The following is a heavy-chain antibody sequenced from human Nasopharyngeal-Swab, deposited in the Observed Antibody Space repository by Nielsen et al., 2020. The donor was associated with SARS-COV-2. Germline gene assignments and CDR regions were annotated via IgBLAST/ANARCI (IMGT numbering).Heavy chain of an antibody. D-gene: IGHD1-26*01. CDR3: ARSVGSYYGQGAFDI. J-gene: IGHJ3*02. V-gene: IGHV3-49*01. CDR2: IRSQLYGGAP. CDR1: GFTFGDYA. Sequence: GGSLRLSCTTSGFTFGDYAMSWFRQAPGKGLEWVGFIRSQLYGGAPEYAASVKGRFTISRDGAESIAYLQMNSLQIEDTAVYYCARSVGSYYGQGAFDIWGQGTMVTVSS.